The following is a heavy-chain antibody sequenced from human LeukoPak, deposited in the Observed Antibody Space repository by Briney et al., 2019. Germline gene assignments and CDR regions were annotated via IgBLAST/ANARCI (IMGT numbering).Heavy chain of an antibody. CDR3: ARRAENWYFDL. CDR2: IYYSGST. V-gene: IGHV4-59*08. Sequence: SETLSLTCTVSGGSIRSYYWSWIRQSPGKGLEWIGYIYYSGSTDYNPSLKSRVTISVDTSKNQFSLKLTSVTAADTALYYCARRAENWYFDLWGRGTLVTVSS. J-gene: IGHJ2*01. D-gene: IGHD6-19*01. CDR1: GGSIRSYY.